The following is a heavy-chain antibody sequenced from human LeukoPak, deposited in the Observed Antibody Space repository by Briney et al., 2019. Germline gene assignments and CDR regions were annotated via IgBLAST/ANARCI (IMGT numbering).Heavy chain of an antibody. Sequence: GGSLRLSCAASGFTFSSYSMNWDRQAPGKGLEWVSSISSSSSYIYYADSVKGRFTISRDNAKNSLYLQMNSLRAEDTAVYYCARLGSGLYFDYWGQGTLVTVSS. J-gene: IGHJ4*02. D-gene: IGHD6-19*01. CDR2: ISSSSSYI. V-gene: IGHV3-21*01. CDR1: GFTFSSYS. CDR3: ARLGSGLYFDY.